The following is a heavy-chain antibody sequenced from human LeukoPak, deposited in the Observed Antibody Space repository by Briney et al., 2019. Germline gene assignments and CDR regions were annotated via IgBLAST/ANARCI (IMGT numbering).Heavy chain of an antibody. CDR3: ARRANWYPVFAI. V-gene: IGHV4-59*08. CDR1: GGSISSYY. CDR2: ISYSGST. J-gene: IGHJ3*02. D-gene: IGHD6-13*01. Sequence: PSETLSLTCAVSGGSISSYYWTWIRQPPGKGLEWIGYISYSGSTNYNPSLKSRVTISVDTSKNQFSLMLNSVTAADTAVYYCARRANWYPVFAIWGQGTMVTVSS.